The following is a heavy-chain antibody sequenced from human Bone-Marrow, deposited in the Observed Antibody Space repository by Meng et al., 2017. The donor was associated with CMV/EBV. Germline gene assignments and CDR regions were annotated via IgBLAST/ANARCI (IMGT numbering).Heavy chain of an antibody. CDR3: ASSSQGGNWFDP. Sequence: ASVKVSCKASGYTFTSYDINWVRQATGQGLEWMGWMNPNSGNTGYAQKFQGRVTMTRNTSISTAYMELSSLRSEDTAVYYCASSSQGGNWFDPWVQGTLVTVSS. V-gene: IGHV1-8*01. J-gene: IGHJ5*02. CDR2: MNPNSGNT. CDR1: GYTFTSYD. D-gene: IGHD6-6*01.